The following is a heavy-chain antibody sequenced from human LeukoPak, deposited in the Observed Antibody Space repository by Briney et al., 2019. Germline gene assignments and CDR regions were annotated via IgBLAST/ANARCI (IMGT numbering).Heavy chain of an antibody. CDR1: GFTFSSYA. Sequence: GGSLRLSCAASGFTFSSYAMSWVRQAPGKGLEWVSAITGSGGSTYYADSVKGRFTISRDNSKNTLYLQMNSLRAEDTAVYYCAKDWAAIGTRYFDLRGRGTLVTVSS. D-gene: IGHD5-24*01. CDR2: ITGSGGST. V-gene: IGHV3-23*01. CDR3: AKDWAAIGTRYFDL. J-gene: IGHJ2*01.